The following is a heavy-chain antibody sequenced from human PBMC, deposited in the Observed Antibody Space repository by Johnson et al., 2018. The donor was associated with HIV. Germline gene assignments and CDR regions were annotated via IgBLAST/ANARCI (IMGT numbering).Heavy chain of an antibody. CDR3: ARDLRNSGWSNGFDV. J-gene: IGHJ3*01. V-gene: IGHV3-66*01. CDR1: GFTFSDYY. D-gene: IGHD6-19*01. CDR2: IYSGGST. Sequence: VQLVESGGGLVKPGGSLRLSCAASGFTFSDYYMSWIRQAPGKGLEWVSVIYSGGSTYYADSVKGRFTISRDNSKNTLYLQMNSLRAEDTAVYYCARDLRNSGWSNGFDVWGQGTMVTVSS.